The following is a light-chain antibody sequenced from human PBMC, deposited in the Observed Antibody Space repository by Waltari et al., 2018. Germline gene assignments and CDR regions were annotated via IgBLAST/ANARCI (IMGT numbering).Light chain of an antibody. Sequence: DIQMTQSPSSVSASIGDRVTITCRASHNINTWLAWYQQKPGKGPNLLIFGASSVQTGVPSRFSGSGSGTFFPLTINGLQPEDSATYFCQQGSSVPPTFGQGTVVEVK. V-gene: IGKV1-12*01. CDR1: HNINTW. J-gene: IGKJ1*01. CDR2: GAS. CDR3: QQGSSVPPT.